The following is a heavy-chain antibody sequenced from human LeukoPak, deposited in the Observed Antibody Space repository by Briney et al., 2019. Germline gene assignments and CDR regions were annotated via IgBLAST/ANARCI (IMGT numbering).Heavy chain of an antibody. D-gene: IGHD5-24*01. J-gene: IGHJ6*03. V-gene: IGHV3-7*01. CDR2: IKQAGSEK. CDR1: GFTFSCYW. Sequence: GGSLTLSCAASGFTFSCYWMRWVRQASGKGLEWVANIKQAGSEKYYVDSVKGRFTISRDNAKNSLHLQMNTLRAEDTAVYYCARVWGPKPDMPAINDHFYYYMDGWGKGTTVTVSS. CDR3: ARVWGPKPDMPAINDHFYYYMDG.